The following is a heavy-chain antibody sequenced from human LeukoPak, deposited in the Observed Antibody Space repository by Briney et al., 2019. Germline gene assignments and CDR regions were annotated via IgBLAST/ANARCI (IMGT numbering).Heavy chain of an antibody. CDR1: GGSISSYY. Sequence: PSETLSLTCTVSGGSISSYYWSWLRQPPGKGLEWIGYIYYSGSTNYNPSLKSRVTISVDTSKNQFSLKLSSVTAAVAAGYYCPRGYYYDSSGYYYVDYYFDYWGQGTLVTVSS. CDR3: PRGYYYDSSGYYYVDYYFDY. J-gene: IGHJ4*02. CDR2: IYYSGST. D-gene: IGHD3-22*01. V-gene: IGHV4-59*01.